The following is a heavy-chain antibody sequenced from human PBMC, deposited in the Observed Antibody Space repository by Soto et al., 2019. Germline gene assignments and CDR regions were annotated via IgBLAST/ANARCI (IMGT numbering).Heavy chain of an antibody. J-gene: IGHJ4*02. CDR3: ASYCSGTSCYTCDY. CDR1: GFIFGSYW. CDR2: MNQDGSQR. V-gene: IGHV3-7*03. Sequence: EVQLVESGGGLVQPGGSLRLSCAASGFIFGSYWMAWVRQAPGKGLEWVTNMNQDGSQRYYVDSVKGRFTISRDNAENSRYLQMNNLRAEDTAVYDCASYCSGTSCYTCDYWGQGTLVTVSS. D-gene: IGHD2-2*02.